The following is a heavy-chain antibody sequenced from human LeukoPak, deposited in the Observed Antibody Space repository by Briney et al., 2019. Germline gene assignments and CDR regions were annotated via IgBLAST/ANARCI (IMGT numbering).Heavy chain of an antibody. CDR3: ARGYCTNSVCYWGWFYP. CDR2: SYSSGRSP. V-gene: IGHV4-4*09. D-gene: IGHD2-8*01. J-gene: IGHJ5*02. Sequence: SETLSLTCTVSGGSISSYYWSWIRQSPGKGLEWIGYSYSSGRSPSYNPSFKSRVTISVDTSRNQFSLKPSSVTAADTAVYYCARGYCTNSVCYWGWFYPWGQGTLVTVSS. CDR1: GGSISSYY.